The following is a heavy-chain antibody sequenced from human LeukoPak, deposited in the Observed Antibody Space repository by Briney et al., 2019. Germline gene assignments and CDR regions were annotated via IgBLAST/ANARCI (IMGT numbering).Heavy chain of an antibody. Sequence: ASVKVSCKASGYTFTSYDINWVRQATGQGLEWMGWMNPNSGNTGYAQKFQGRVTMTRNTSISTAYMELSSLRSEDTAVYYCARDDSSSYYYYMDVWGKGTTVTVSS. CDR1: GYTFTSYD. CDR3: ARDDSSSYYYYMDV. D-gene: IGHD6-6*01. V-gene: IGHV1-8*01. J-gene: IGHJ6*03. CDR2: MNPNSGNT.